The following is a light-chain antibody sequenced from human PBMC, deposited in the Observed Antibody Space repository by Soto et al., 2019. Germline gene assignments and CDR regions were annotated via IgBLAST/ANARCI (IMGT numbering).Light chain of an antibody. Sequence: IQMPQSPSSLSASIGDRVTIPCRASQTIRKSLNWYQQKAETAPKLLIFGASSLQSGVPSRFSASGSGTEFTLTINSLQPEDFATYHCQQSYSTPWTFGQGTKVDI. J-gene: IGKJ1*01. V-gene: IGKV1-39*01. CDR2: GAS. CDR1: QTIRKS. CDR3: QQSYSTPWT.